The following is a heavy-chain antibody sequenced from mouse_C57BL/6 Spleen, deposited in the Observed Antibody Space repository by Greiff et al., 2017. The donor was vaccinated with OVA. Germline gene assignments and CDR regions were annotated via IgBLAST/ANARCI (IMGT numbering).Heavy chain of an antibody. J-gene: IGHJ3*01. Sequence: EVHLVESGGGLVQPKGSLKLSCAASGFSFNTYAMNWVRQAPGKGLEWVARIRSKSNNYATYYADSVKDRFTISRDDSESMLYLQMNNLKTEDTAMYYCVRPFYYDYDGFAYWGQGTLVTVSA. CDR2: IRSKSNNYAT. CDR3: VRPFYYDYDGFAY. D-gene: IGHD2-4*01. V-gene: IGHV10-1*01. CDR1: GFSFNTYA.